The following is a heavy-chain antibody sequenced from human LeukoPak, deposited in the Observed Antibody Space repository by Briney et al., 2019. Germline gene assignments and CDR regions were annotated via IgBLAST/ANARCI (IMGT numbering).Heavy chain of an antibody. D-gene: IGHD3-22*01. J-gene: IGHJ5*02. CDR1: GYTFTDYY. Sequence: GASVQVSCKTSGYTFTDYYIHWVRQAPGRGRESMGWMNPNSGGTNYAPKFQGRVTMTRDTSISTAYMELSSLTSDDTAVYYCARGHNSGYSNSLDPWGQGTLVTVSS. CDR3: ARGHNSGYSNSLDP. V-gene: IGHV1-2*02. CDR2: MNPNSGGT.